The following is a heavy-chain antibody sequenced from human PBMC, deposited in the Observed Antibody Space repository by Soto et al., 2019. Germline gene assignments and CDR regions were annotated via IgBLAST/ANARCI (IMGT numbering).Heavy chain of an antibody. CDR3: ARSMSPIQGYFDY. CDR2: IYYGGST. Sequence: PSETLSHTCAVSGDSISTYYCMWIRQPPGKGLESIGYIYYGGSTYYNPSLKSRVTISVDTSKNQFSLKLTSVPAADTAVYYCARSMSPIQGYFDYWGQGTLVT. J-gene: IGHJ4*02. V-gene: IGHV4-59*12. D-gene: IGHD3-10*02. CDR1: GDSISTYY.